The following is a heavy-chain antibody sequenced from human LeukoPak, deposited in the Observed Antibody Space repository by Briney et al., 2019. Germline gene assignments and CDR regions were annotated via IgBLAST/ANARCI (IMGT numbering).Heavy chain of an antibody. CDR1: GYTFTDYN. Sequence: ASVKVSCKASGYTFTDYNLHWVRQAPGEGVEWMGWINPKSGGTKFAQKHQGGVSMTADTSIDTAYLELSNLKSDDTAIYYCARSSSGWPLYFDCWGQGTLVTVSS. CDR3: ARSSSGWPLYFDC. V-gene: IGHV1-2*02. J-gene: IGHJ4*02. CDR2: INPKSGGT. D-gene: IGHD6-19*01.